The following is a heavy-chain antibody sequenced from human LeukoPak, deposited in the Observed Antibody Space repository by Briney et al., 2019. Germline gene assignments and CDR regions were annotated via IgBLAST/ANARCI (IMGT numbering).Heavy chain of an antibody. D-gene: IGHD6-19*01. J-gene: IGHJ5*02. CDR2: ISSSGSTI. CDR3: ARVSGWPNWFDP. V-gene: IGHV3-11*01. CDR1: GGSFSGYY. Sequence: LSLTCAVYGGSFSGYYWSWIRQAPGKGLEWVSYISSSGSTIYYADSVKGRFTISRDNAKNSLYLQMNSLRAEDTAVYYCARVSGWPNWFDPWGQGTLVTVSS.